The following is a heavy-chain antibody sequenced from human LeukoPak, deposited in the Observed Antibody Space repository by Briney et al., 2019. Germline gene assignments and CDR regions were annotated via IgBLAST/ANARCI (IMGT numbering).Heavy chain of an antibody. CDR1: GGSFSGYY. V-gene: IGHV4-34*01. D-gene: IGHD2-2*01. CDR3: ARRVGSSTRFDP. CDR2: INHSGST. J-gene: IGHJ5*02. Sequence: SETLSLTCAVYGGSFSGYYRSWIRQPPGKGLEWIGEINHSGSTNYNPSLKSRVTISVDTSKNQFSLKLSSVTAADTAVYYCARRVGSSTRFDPWGQGTLVTVSS.